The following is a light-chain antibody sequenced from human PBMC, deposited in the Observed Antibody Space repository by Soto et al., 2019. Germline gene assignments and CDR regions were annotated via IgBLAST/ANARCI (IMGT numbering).Light chain of an antibody. V-gene: IGKV3-20*01. Sequence: EIVLTQSPGTLSLSPGERATLSCRASQSVSSSYLAWYQQKPGQAPRLLIYGASSRATGIPDRFSGSGSGTDFTLTISRLEPEDFAVYYWQQYGSSPQTCGQGTRLEIK. CDR3: QQYGSSPQT. CDR1: QSVSSSY. J-gene: IGKJ5*01. CDR2: GAS.